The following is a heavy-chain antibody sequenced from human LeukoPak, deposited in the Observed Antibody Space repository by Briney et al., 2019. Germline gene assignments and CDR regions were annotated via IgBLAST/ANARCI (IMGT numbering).Heavy chain of an antibody. CDR3: ATTYYYDSSGSPFDY. J-gene: IGHJ4*02. Sequence: PSETLSLTCTVSGYSISSGYYWGWIRQPPGKGLEWIGSIYHSGSTYYNPSLKSRVTISVDTSKNQFSLKLSSVTAADTAVYYCATTYYYDSSGSPFDYWGQGTLVTVSS. V-gene: IGHV4-38-2*02. CDR2: IYHSGST. CDR1: GYSISSGYY. D-gene: IGHD3-22*01.